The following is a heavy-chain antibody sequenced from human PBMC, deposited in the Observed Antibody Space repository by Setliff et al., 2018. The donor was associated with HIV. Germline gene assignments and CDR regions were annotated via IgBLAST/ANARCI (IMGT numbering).Heavy chain of an antibody. CDR3: ATLNFPLNWFDP. CDR2: ISYSGST. Sequence: SETLSLTCSVSGASISSSPYYWAWIRQPPGKGLEWIATISYSGSTHYNLALMSRVTISMDTSRNQFSVKLSSLTAADTAIYYRATLNFPLNWFDPWGQGTPVTVSS. CDR1: GASISSSPYY. J-gene: IGHJ5*02. V-gene: IGHV4-39*01.